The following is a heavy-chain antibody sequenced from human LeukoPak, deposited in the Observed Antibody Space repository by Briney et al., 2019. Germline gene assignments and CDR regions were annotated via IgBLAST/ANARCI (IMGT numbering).Heavy chain of an antibody. CDR1: GFTFSSYA. V-gene: IGHV3-23*01. CDR3: ARTPCGGDCYIPLDY. Sequence: GGSLRLSCAASGFTFSSYAMSWVRQAPGKGLEWVSAISGSGGSTYYADSVKGRFTISRDNSKNTLYLQMNSLRAEDTAVYYCARTPCGGDCYIPLDYWGQGTLVTVSS. D-gene: IGHD2-21*02. J-gene: IGHJ4*02. CDR2: ISGSGGST.